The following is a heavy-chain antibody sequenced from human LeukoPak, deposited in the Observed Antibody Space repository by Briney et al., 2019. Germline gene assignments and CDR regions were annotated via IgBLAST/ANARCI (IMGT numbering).Heavy chain of an antibody. CDR2: INPSGGST. CDR3: ASGYYDSSGYYSGTPFDY. V-gene: IGHV1-46*01. Sequence: ASVKVSCKAPGYTFTGYYMHWVRQAPGQGLEWMGIINPSGGSTSYAQKFQGRVTMTRDTSTSTVYMELSSLRSEDTAVYYCASGYYDSSGYYSGTPFDYWGQGTLVTVSS. D-gene: IGHD3-22*01. J-gene: IGHJ4*02. CDR1: GYTFTGYY.